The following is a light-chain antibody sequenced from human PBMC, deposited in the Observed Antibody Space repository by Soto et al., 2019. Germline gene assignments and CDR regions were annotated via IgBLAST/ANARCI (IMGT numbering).Light chain of an antibody. CDR3: QQRSDWPRT. CDR1: QSVSTY. CDR2: DAS. J-gene: IGKJ2*01. Sequence: EIVLTQSPATLSLSPGERATLSCRASQSVSTYLAWYQQKPGQAPRLLIYDASNRATGTPARFSGSGSGTDFTLTISSLESEDCAVYYCQQRSDWPRTFGQGTKLEIK. V-gene: IGKV3-11*01.